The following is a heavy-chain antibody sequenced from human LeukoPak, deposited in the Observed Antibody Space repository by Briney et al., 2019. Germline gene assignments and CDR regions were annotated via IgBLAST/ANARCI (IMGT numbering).Heavy chain of an antibody. J-gene: IGHJ4*02. V-gene: IGHV3-23*01. Sequence: PGGSLRLSCAASGFTFSSYGMSWVRQAPGKGLEWVSAISGSGGSTYYADSVKGRFTISRDNSKNTLYLQMNSLRAEDTAVYYCAKDHGSSWYLEYFDYWGQGTLVTVSS. CDR3: AKDHGSSWYLEYFDY. D-gene: IGHD6-13*01. CDR2: ISGSGGST. CDR1: GFTFSSYG.